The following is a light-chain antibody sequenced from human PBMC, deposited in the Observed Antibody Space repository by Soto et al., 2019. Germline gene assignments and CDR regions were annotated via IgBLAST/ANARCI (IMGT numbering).Light chain of an antibody. J-gene: IGKJ1*01. Sequence: DIVLTQSPGTLSLSPGERATLSCRASQSVSSSYLAWYQQKPGQAPRLLIYGASSRATGIPDRFSGGGSGTDFTLTISRLEPEDFGVYYCQHYGTSPTWTFGQGTKVEIK. CDR2: GAS. V-gene: IGKV3-20*01. CDR3: QHYGTSPTWT. CDR1: QSVSSSY.